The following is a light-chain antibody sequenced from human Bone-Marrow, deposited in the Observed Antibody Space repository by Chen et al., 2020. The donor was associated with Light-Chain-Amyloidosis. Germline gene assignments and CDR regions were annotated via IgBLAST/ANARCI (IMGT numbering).Light chain of an antibody. CDR1: QSISSW. Sequence: DIQMTQSPSTLSASVGDRVTITCRASQSISSWLAWYQQKPGKAPKLLIYDASSLESGVPSRFSGMGSGTEFTLTISSRQPDDCATYYCQQYNSYSPWTFGHGTKVEIK. V-gene: IGKV1-5*01. CDR3: QQYNSYSPWT. CDR2: DAS. J-gene: IGKJ1*01.